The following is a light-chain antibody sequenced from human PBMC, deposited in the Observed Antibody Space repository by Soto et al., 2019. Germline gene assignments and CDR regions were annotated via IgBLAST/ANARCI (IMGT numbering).Light chain of an antibody. CDR1: QRVFYSSNNKNY. CDR3: QQYFSFPWT. Sequence: DIVMTQSPDSLAVSLGERATINCKSSQRVFYSSNNKNYLAWYQQRPGQPPNLLIDWASTRESGVLDRFSGLGSGPDCNLTISSLQAEEVAIYYCQQYFSFPWTFGQGTKVEI. V-gene: IGKV4-1*01. J-gene: IGKJ1*01. CDR2: WAS.